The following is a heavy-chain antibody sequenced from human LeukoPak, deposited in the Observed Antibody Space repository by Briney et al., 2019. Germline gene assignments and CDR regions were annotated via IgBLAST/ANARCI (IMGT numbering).Heavy chain of an antibody. Sequence: SETLSLTCTVSGGSISSYYWSWIRQPPGKGLEWIGYIYYSGSTNYNSSLKSRVTISVDTSRNQFSLKLTSVTAADTAVYYCARQSGSRYYYYGLDVWGQGTTVTVSS. CDR1: GGSISSYY. J-gene: IGHJ6*02. V-gene: IGHV4-59*08. D-gene: IGHD3-10*01. CDR2: IYYSGST. CDR3: ARQSGSRYYYYGLDV.